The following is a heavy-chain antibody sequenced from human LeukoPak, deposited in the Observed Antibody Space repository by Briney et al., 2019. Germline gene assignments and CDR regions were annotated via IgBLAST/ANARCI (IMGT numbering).Heavy chain of an antibody. V-gene: IGHV1-18*01. J-gene: IGHJ5*02. CDR2: ISAYNGNT. CDR1: GYTFTSYG. D-gene: IGHD3-3*01. Sequence: ASVKVSCKASGYTFTSYGISWVRQAPGQGLEWMGWISAYNGNTNYAQKLQGRVTMTTDTSTSTVYMELSSLRSEDTAVYYCARVSYDQSRPYNWFDPWGQGTLVTVSS. CDR3: ARVSYDQSRPYNWFDP.